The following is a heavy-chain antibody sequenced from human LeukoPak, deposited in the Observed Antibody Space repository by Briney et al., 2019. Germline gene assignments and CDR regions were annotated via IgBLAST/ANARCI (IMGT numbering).Heavy chain of an antibody. J-gene: IGHJ4*02. CDR1: GGSISSGDYY. CDR3: ARHGSSGWYDPLYYFDY. CDR2: IYYSGST. D-gene: IGHD6-19*01. Sequence: PSQTLSLTCTVSGGSISSGDYYWSWIRQPPGKGLEWIGYIYYSGSTYYNPSLKSRVTISVDTSKNQFSLKLSSVTAADTAVYYCARHGSSGWYDPLYYFDYWGQGTLVTVSS. V-gene: IGHV4-30-4*01.